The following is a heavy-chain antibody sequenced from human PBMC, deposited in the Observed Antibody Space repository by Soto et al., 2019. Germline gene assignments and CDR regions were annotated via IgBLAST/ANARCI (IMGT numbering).Heavy chain of an antibody. CDR1: GGTFSSYA. J-gene: IGHJ6*02. CDR3: ARVLERDYYYGMDV. V-gene: IGHV1-69*06. Sequence: GASVKVSCKASGGTFSSYAISWVRQAPGQGLEWMGGIIPIFGTANYAQKFQGRVTITADKSTSTAYMELSSLRSEDTAVYYCARVLERDYYYGMDVWGQGTTVTVSS. D-gene: IGHD1-1*01. CDR2: IIPIFGTA.